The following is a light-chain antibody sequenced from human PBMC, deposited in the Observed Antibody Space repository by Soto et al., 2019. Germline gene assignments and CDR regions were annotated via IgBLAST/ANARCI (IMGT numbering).Light chain of an antibody. Sequence: EIVLTQSPGTLSWSPGERATLSCRASQSVSSSYLAWYQQKPGQAPRLLIYGASSRATGIPDRFSGSGSGTEFTLTISRLEPEDFAVYYCQQYGSSPWTFGQGTKVEIK. V-gene: IGKV3-20*01. CDR2: GAS. CDR3: QQYGSSPWT. CDR1: QSVSSSY. J-gene: IGKJ1*01.